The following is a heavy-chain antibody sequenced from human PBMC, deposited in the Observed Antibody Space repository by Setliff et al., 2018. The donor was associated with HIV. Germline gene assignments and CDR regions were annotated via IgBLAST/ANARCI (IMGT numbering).Heavy chain of an antibody. V-gene: IGHV3-48*03. D-gene: IGHD3-22*01. CDR1: GFSLSSFE. CDR2: ISSSESAI. CDR3: ARDPYYYDSSGYGPRAFDI. J-gene: IGHJ3*02. Sequence: LRLSCAASGFSLSSFEMNWVRQAPGKGLEWLSYISSSESAIYYADSVKGRFTISRDNAKNSLYLQMNSLRVEDTAVYYCARDPYYYDSSGYGPRAFDIWGQGTMVTVSS.